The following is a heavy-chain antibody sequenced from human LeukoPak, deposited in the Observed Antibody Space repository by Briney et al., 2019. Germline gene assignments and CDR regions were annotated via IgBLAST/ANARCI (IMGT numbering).Heavy chain of an antibody. Sequence: PTGGPLRLSCAASGFTFSGYNLNWVRQAPGKGLEWVSYISSGSSTIYYADSVKGRFTISRDNAKNTLYLQMNGLRAEDTAVYYCARDVRYGDYVVDYWGQGTLVTVSS. CDR3: ARDVRYGDYVVDY. J-gene: IGHJ4*02. D-gene: IGHD4-17*01. CDR2: ISSGSSTI. V-gene: IGHV3-48*04. CDR1: GFTFSGYN.